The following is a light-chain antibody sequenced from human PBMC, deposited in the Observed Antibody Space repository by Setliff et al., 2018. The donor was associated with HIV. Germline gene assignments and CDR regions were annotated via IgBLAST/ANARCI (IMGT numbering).Light chain of an antibody. CDR2: NNY. Sequence: QSALGQPPSASGTPGQRVTISCSGSSSNIGVNVVNWYQHLPGTPPKLLIYNNYQRPSGVPDRFSGSKSGSSGSLAISGLQSGDEADYYCAVWDNGLNGYVFGTGTKVTVL. V-gene: IGLV1-44*01. CDR3: AVWDNGLNGYV. J-gene: IGLJ1*01. CDR1: SSNIGVNV.